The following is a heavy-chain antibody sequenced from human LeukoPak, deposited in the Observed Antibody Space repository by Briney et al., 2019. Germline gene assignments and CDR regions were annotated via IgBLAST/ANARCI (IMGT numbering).Heavy chain of an antibody. CDR1: GGSISSYY. J-gene: IGHJ5*02. CDR3: ARGGRITIFGVVETNWFDP. CDR2: IYTSGST. V-gene: IGHV4-4*07. Sequence: TSETLSLTCTVSGGSISSYYWSWIRQPAGKGLEWIGRIYTSGSTNYNPSLKSRVTISVDTSKNQFSLKLSSVTAADTAVYYCARGGRITIFGVVETNWFDPWGQGTLVTVSS. D-gene: IGHD3-3*01.